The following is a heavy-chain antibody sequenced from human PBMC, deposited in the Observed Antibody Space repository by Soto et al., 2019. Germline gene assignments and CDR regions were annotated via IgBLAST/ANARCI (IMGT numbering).Heavy chain of an antibody. CDR3: ARSSGGVFGITIEGTNWFAP. Sequence: ASATVSGKAPGEPFTSSYMRWVLQAPGHGIERLGVIHPNGGSTRVAQTFQGRVTMTSHTSTSTVYMELRGLTSEDTAVYYCARSSGGVFGITIEGTNWFAPSGQGTLVTVSS. D-gene: IGHD3-16*01. V-gene: IGHV1-46*01. CDR2: IHPNGGST. J-gene: IGHJ5*02. CDR1: GEPFTSSY.